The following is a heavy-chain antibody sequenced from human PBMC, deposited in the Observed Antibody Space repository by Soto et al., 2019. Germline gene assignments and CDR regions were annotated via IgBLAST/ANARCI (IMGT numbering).Heavy chain of an antibody. V-gene: IGHV3-30*18. Sequence: VQLVESGGGVVQPGRSLRLSCAASGFTFSDYAMHWVRQAPGKGLEWVAVVSHDGRNTHYADSVKCRFTITRDSSKNTVSLEMTSLRAEDTAAYYCAKGGRQWLVTSDFNYWGQGARVTVSS. CDR3: AKGGRQWLVTSDFNY. D-gene: IGHD6-19*01. CDR2: VSHDGRNT. J-gene: IGHJ4*02. CDR1: GFTFSDYA.